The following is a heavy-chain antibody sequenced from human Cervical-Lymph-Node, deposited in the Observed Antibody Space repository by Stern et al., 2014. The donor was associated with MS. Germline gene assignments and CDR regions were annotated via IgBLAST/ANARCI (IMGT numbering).Heavy chain of an antibody. CDR2: IDWDEEK. D-gene: IGHD6-13*01. Sequence: QITLKESGPELVKPTQTLTLTCTFSGFSLSTSGMRVSWIRQPPGKALEWLARIDWDEEKFYNTSLKTRLTISKDTSKNQVVLTMTNMDPVDTATYYCARISGSSWYYLDYWGQGTLVTVSS. J-gene: IGHJ4*02. V-gene: IGHV2-70*04. CDR1: GFSLSTSGMR. CDR3: ARISGSSWYYLDY.